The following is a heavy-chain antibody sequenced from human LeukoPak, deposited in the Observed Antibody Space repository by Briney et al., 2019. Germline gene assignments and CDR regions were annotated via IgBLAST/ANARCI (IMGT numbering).Heavy chain of an antibody. CDR3: ARGDIAAAGTLDYYYYYMDV. Sequence: GRSLRLSCAASGFTFSSYWMHWVRQAPGKGLVWVSRINSDGSSTSYADSVKGRFTISRDNAKNTLYLQMNSLRAEDTAVYYCARGDIAAAGTLDYYYYYMDVWGKGTTVTVSS. CDR2: INSDGSST. V-gene: IGHV3-74*01. D-gene: IGHD6-13*01. CDR1: GFTFSSYW. J-gene: IGHJ6*03.